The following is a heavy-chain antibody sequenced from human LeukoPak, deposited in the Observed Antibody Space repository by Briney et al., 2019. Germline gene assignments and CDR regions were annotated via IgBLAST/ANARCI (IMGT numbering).Heavy chain of an antibody. J-gene: IGHJ3*02. CDR3: ARAGETTVVTHDAFDI. V-gene: IGHV1-3*01. Sequence: KFQGRVTITRDTSASTAYMELSRLRSDDTAVYYCARAGETTVVTHDAFDIWGQGTMVTVSS. D-gene: IGHD4-23*01.